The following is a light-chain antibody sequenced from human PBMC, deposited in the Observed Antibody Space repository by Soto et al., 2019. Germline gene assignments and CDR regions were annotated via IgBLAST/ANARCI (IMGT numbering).Light chain of an antibody. CDR1: QSISSY. J-gene: IGKJ1*01. CDR2: DAS. Sequence: EIVLTQSPATLSLSPGDRATLSCRASQSISSYLAWYQQKAGQAPRLLIYDASKRATGVSARFSGSGSGTDFTLTISSLEPEDFAVYYCQQCNNWPPKWTFGQGTKMEIK. V-gene: IGKV3-11*01. CDR3: QQCNNWPPKWT.